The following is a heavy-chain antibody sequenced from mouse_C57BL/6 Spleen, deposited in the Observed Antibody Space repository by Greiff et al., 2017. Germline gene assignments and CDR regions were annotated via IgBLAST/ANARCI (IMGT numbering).Heavy chain of an antibody. CDR2: INYDGSST. D-gene: IGHD2-3*01. Sequence: EVKLVESEGGLVQPGSSMKLSCTASGFTFSDYYMAWVRQVPEKGLEWVANINYDGSSTYYLDSLKSRFIISRDNAKNILYLQMSSLKSEDTATYYCARVYDGYYEVWGTGTTVTVSS. V-gene: IGHV5-16*01. CDR1: GFTFSDYY. CDR3: ARVYDGYYEV. J-gene: IGHJ1*03.